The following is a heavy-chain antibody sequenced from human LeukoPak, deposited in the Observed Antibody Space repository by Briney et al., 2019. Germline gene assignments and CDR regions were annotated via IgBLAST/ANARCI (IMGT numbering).Heavy chain of an antibody. CDR3: ARGLATVTHNWFDP. CDR1: GYTFTSYG. Sequence: ASVKVSCKASGYTFTSYGISWVRQAPGQGLEWMGWISAYNGNTNCAQKLQGRVTMTTDTSTSTAYMELRSLRSDDTAVYYCARGLATVTHNWFDPWGQGTLVTVSS. V-gene: IGHV1-18*01. CDR2: ISAYNGNT. D-gene: IGHD4-17*01. J-gene: IGHJ5*02.